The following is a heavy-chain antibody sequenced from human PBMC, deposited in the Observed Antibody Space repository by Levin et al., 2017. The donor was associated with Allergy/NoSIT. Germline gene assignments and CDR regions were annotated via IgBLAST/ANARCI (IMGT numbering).Heavy chain of an antibody. CDR1: GFTFDDYA. CDR2: ISWNSGSI. J-gene: IGHJ3*02. D-gene: IGHD3-16*01. V-gene: IGHV3-9*01. Sequence: GGSLRLSCAASGFTFDDYAMHWVRQAPGKGLEWVSGISWNSGSIGYADSVKGRFTISRDNAKNSLYLQMNSLRAEDTALYYCAKAPFTFGGVGDAFDSWGQGTMVTVSS. CDR3: AKAPFTFGGVGDAFDS.